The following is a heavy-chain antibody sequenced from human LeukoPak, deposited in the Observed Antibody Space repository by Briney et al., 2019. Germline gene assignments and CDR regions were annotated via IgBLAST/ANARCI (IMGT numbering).Heavy chain of an antibody. D-gene: IGHD6-19*01. J-gene: IGHJ4*02. CDR2: INHSGST. CDR3: ARGASGWYRGFDY. Sequence: PSETLSLTCAVYGGSFSGYYWSWIRQPPGNGLEWIGEINHSGSTNYNPSLKSRVTISVDTSKNQFSLKLSSVTAADTAVYYCARGASGWYRGFDYWGQGTLVTVSS. CDR1: GGSFSGYY. V-gene: IGHV4-34*01.